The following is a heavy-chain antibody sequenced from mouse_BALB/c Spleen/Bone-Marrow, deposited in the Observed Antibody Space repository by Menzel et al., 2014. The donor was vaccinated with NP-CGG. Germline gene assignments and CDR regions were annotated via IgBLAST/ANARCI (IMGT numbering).Heavy chain of an antibody. CDR1: GYTFTDYW. J-gene: IGHJ1*01. D-gene: IGHD2-10*02. Sequence: LVESGAELVIPGASVKMSCKASGYTFTDYWMHWVKQRPGQGPEWIGAIDTSDSYTTYNQNFKDKATLTVDESSSTAYMQFSSLTSEDSAVYYCARRYGHYWYFDVWGAGTTVTVSS. CDR2: IDTSDSYT. CDR3: ARRYGHYWYFDV. V-gene: IGHV1-69*01.